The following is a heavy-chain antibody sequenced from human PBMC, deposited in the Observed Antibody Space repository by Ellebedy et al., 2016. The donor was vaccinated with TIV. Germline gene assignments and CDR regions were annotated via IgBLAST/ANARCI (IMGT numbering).Heavy chain of an antibody. CDR3: AKRNYYDSSGYTGFDY. Sequence: GGSLRLSXAASGFTFSSYAMNWVRQAPGKGLEWVSDILGSGGSIHYTDSVKGRFTISRDNSKNTLYLQMNSLRAEDTAVYFCAKRNYYDSSGYTGFDYWGQGTLVTVSS. CDR2: ILGSGGSI. D-gene: IGHD3-22*01. J-gene: IGHJ4*02. V-gene: IGHV3-23*01. CDR1: GFTFSSYA.